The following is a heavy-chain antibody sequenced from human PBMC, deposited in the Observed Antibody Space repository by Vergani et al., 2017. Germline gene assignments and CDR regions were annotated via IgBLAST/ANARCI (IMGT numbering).Heavy chain of an antibody. D-gene: IGHD6-19*01. J-gene: IGHJ3*02. CDR1: GFTFIMHA. Sequence: EVQLLASGGDLVQPGGSLRLSCAASGFTFIMHAMSWVRQAPGKGLELVSTLSASDRRTHYADSVKGRFTISRDISKNTLFLHMNSLRPEDTAVYYCAKVGRSEVAGTFGAFDIWGQGTMVTVSS. CDR3: AKVGRSEVAGTFGAFDI. CDR2: LSASDRRT. V-gene: IGHV3-23*01.